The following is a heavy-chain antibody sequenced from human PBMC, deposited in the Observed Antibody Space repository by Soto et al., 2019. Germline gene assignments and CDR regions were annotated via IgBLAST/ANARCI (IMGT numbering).Heavy chain of an antibody. D-gene: IGHD3-3*01. CDR1: RCTFNSYA. V-gene: IGHV1-69*12. CDR2: INPILGTA. CDR3: ARMYARSGN. Sequence: QVQLVHSEAEVKKPGSSVKVSCKAPRCTFNSYAISWVRQAPGQGLEWMGGINPILGTANYAQKFQGRVTISADESTSTAYIELSSLRSDDTAVYYCARMYARSGNWGHGAIVTVAS. J-gene: IGHJ4*01.